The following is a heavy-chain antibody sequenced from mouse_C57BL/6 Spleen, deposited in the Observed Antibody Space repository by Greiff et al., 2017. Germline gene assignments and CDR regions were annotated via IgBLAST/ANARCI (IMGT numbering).Heavy chain of an antibody. D-gene: IGHD1-1*01. V-gene: IGHV1-82*01. Sequence: QVQLQQSGPELVKPGASVKISCKASGYAFSSSWMNWVKQRPGKGLEWIGRIYPGDGDTNYNGKFKGKATLTADKSSSTAYMQLSSLTSEDSAVYFCARRAVEWAMDYWGQGTSVTVSS. CDR2: IYPGDGDT. J-gene: IGHJ4*01. CDR1: GYAFSSSW. CDR3: ARRAVEWAMDY.